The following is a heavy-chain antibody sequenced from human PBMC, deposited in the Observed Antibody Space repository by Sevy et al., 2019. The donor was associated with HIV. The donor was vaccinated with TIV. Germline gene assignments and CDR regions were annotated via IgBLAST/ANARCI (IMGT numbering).Heavy chain of an antibody. J-gene: IGHJ6*02. V-gene: IGHV3-30*18. D-gene: IGHD2-2*01. Sequence: GGSLRLSCAASGFTFSSYGMHWVRQAPGKGLEWVAVISYDGSNKYYAASVKGRFTISRDNSKNTLYLQMNSLRAEDTAGYYCAKDRIVVVPAAAEGYYGMDVWGQGTTVTVSS. CDR2: ISYDGSNK. CDR1: GFTFSSYG. CDR3: AKDRIVVVPAAAEGYYGMDV.